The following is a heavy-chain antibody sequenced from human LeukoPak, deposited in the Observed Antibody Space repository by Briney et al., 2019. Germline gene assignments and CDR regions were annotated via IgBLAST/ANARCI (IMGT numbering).Heavy chain of an antibody. V-gene: IGHV3-33*01. Sequence: GGSLRLSCAASGFTFSSYGMHWVRQAPGKGLEWVAVIWYDGSNKYYADSVKGRFTISRDNSKNTLYLQMNSLRAEDTAVYYCASHYYDSSGHLFDYWGQGTLVTVSS. D-gene: IGHD3-22*01. J-gene: IGHJ4*02. CDR2: IWYDGSNK. CDR1: GFTFSSYG. CDR3: ASHYYDSSGHLFDY.